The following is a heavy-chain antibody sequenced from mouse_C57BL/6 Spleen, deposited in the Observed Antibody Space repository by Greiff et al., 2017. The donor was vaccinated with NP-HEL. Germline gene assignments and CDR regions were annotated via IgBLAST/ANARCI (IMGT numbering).Heavy chain of an antibody. Sequence: VQLQQSGAELVRPGASVTLSCKASGYTFTDYEMNWVKQTPVHGLEWIGTIDPETGGTAYNQKFQGKAILTADKSSNTAYMELRSLTSEDSAVYYCTRVYYDYDGFAYWGQGTLVTVSA. CDR1: GYTFTDYE. CDR3: TRVYYDYDGFAY. CDR2: IDPETGGT. J-gene: IGHJ3*01. D-gene: IGHD2-4*01. V-gene: IGHV1-15*01.